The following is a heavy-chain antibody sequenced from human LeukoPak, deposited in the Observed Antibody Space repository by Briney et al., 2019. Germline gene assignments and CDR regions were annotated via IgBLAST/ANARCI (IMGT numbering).Heavy chain of an antibody. Sequence: ASVKVSCKASGYTFTSYDINWVRQATGQGLEWMGWMNPNSGNTGYAQKFQGRVTMTRNTSISTAYMELSRLRSEDTAVYYCARGPYDYVWGSYRHYYFDYWGQGTLVTVSS. J-gene: IGHJ4*02. V-gene: IGHV1-8*01. CDR3: ARGPYDYVWGSYRHYYFDY. CDR2: MNPNSGNT. CDR1: GYTFTSYD. D-gene: IGHD3-16*02.